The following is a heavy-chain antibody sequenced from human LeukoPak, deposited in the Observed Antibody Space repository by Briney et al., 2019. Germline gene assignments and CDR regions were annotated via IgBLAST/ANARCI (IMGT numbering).Heavy chain of an antibody. CDR2: IDPDGSHQ. CDR3: ARDGGRREDY. J-gene: IGHJ4*02. V-gene: IGHV3-7*01. CDR1: GFTFSSYW. D-gene: IGHD2-15*01. Sequence: GGSLRLSCAASGFTFSSYWMSWVRQAPGKGLEWVANIDPDGSHQYYVDSVKGRFTISKDNAKNSLYLQMNSLRAEDTAVYYCARDGGRREDYWGQGALVTVSS.